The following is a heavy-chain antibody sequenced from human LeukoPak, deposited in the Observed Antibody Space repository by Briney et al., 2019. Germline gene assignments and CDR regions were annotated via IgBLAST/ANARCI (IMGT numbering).Heavy chain of an antibody. Sequence: GGSLRLSCAASGFTFSSYGMHWVRQAPGKGLEWVAFIRYDGSNKYYADSVKGRFTISRDNSKNTLYLQMNSLRADDTAIHYCARDPSSGTSCLDFWGQGTLVIVSS. CDR3: ARDPSSGTSCLDF. CDR1: GFTFSSYG. CDR2: IRYDGSNK. D-gene: IGHD2-15*01. V-gene: IGHV3-30*02. J-gene: IGHJ4*02.